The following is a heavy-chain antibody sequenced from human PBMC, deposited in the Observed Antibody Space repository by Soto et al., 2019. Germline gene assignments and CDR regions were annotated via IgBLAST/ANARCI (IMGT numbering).Heavy chain of an antibody. V-gene: IGHV4-59*01. CDR1: GGSISSYY. J-gene: IGHJ4*02. D-gene: IGHD3-9*01. CDR3: AREPPYYDILTGPV. Sequence: ASETLSLTCTVAGGSISSYYWSWIRQPPGKGLEWIGYIYYSGSTNYNPSLKSRVTISVDTSKNQFSLKLSSVTAADTAVYYCAREPPYYDILTGPVWGQGTLVTVS. CDR2: IYYSGST.